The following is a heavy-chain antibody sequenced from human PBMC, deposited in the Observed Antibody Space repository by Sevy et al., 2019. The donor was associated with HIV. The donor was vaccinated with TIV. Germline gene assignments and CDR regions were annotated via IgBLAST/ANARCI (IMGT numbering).Heavy chain of an antibody. CDR1: GAAVSGYF. Sequence: SETLSLTCAVSGAAVSGYFWSWVRQPPGKGLEWLGYIYDGGTTNYNPSLDSRLTISVDTSKNQFSLKLSSVTAADTAVYYCARGLQLWLGHFDYWGLGTLVTVSS. J-gene: IGHJ4*02. D-gene: IGHD5-18*01. CDR3: ARGLQLWLGHFDY. V-gene: IGHV4-59*02. CDR2: IYDGGTT.